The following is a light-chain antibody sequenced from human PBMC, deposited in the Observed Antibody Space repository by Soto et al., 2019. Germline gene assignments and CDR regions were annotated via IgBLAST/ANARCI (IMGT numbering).Light chain of an antibody. J-gene: IGLJ3*02. V-gene: IGLV2-14*01. CDR1: SNDVGAYKY. CDR3: SSYTSTSKL. Sequence: QSVLTQPASVSGSPGQSITISCTGTSNDVGAYKYVSWYQQLPGKAPKLMIYEVSNRPSGVSNRFSGSKSGNTASLTISGLQAEDEADYYCSSYTSTSKLFGGGTKITVL. CDR2: EVS.